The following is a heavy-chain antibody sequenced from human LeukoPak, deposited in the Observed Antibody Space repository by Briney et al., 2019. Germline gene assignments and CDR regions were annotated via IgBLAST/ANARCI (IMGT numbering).Heavy chain of an antibody. CDR3: AREVNSGYDKTYNWFDP. D-gene: IGHD5-12*01. CDR1: GGSISSSSYY. CDR2: IYYSGST. V-gene: IGHV4-61*01. J-gene: IGHJ5*02. Sequence: PSETLSLTCTVSGGSISSSSYYWSWIRQPPGKGLEWIGYIYYSGSTNYNPSLKSRVTISVDTSKNQFSLKLSSVTAADTAVYYCAREVNSGYDKTYNWFDPWGQGTLVTVSS.